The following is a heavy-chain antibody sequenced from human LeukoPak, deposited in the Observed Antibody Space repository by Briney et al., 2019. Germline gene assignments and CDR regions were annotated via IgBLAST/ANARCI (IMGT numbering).Heavy chain of an antibody. CDR1: GFTFSSYA. J-gene: IGHJ6*02. CDR3: ANHRDYYYYGMDV. Sequence: GGSLRLSCAASGFTFSSYAMSWVRQAPGKGLEWVSAISGSGGSTYYADSVKGRFTISRDNSKNTPYLQMNSLRAEDTAVYYCANHRDYYYYGMDVWGQGTTVTVSS. CDR2: ISGSGGST. V-gene: IGHV3-23*01.